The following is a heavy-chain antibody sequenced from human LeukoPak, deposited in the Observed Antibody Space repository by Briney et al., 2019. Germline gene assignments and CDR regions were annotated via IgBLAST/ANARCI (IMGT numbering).Heavy chain of an antibody. V-gene: IGHV1-46*01. CDR1: GYTFTSYY. D-gene: IGHD5-18*01. CDR3: ARAGCGYGYDY. Sequence: ASVKVSCKASGYTFTSYYMHWVRQAPGQGLEWMGIINPSGGSTSYAQKFQGRVTMTRDTSTSTVYMELGSLRSEDTAVYYCARAGCGYGYDYWGQGTLVTVSS. J-gene: IGHJ4*02. CDR2: INPSGGST.